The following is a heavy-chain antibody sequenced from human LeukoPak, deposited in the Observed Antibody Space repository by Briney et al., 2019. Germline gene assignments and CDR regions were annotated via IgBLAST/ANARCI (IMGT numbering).Heavy chain of an antibody. V-gene: IGHV3-7*03. CDR1: GFTFSSYW. D-gene: IGHD3-9*01. CDR2: IKQDGSEK. CDR3: AKDIGVGLTYYFDY. J-gene: IGHJ4*02. Sequence: GGSLRLSCAASGFTFSSYWMSWVRQAPGKGLEWVANIKQDGSEKYYVDSVKGRFTISRDNAKNSLYLQMNSLRAEDTALYYCAKDIGVGLTYYFDYWGQGTLVTVSS.